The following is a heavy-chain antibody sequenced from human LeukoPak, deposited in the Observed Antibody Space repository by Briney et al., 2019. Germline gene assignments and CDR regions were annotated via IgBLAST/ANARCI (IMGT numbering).Heavy chain of an antibody. Sequence: SETLSLTCAVYGGSFSGYYWSWIRQPPGKGLEWIGEINHSGSTNYNPSLKSRVTISVDTSKNQFSLKLSSVTAADTAVYYCARFYDKSGPHFDYWGQGTLVTVSS. CDR2: INHSGST. V-gene: IGHV4-34*01. CDR1: GGSFSGYY. J-gene: IGHJ4*02. D-gene: IGHD3-22*01. CDR3: ARFYDKSGPHFDY.